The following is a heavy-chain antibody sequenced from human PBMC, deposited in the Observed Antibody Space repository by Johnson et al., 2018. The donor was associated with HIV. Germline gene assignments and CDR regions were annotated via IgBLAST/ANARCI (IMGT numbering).Heavy chain of an antibody. J-gene: IGHJ3*02. CDR2: LTSKTDGGPT. D-gene: IGHD2-15*01. Sequence: EVQLVESGGGLVKPGRSLRLSCAASGFTFSNAWMSWVRQAPGKGLEWVGRLTSKTDGGPTDNAAPVNGRFTISTGGSKKTLYLQMNSLRAEDTAVYYCARDPGRYCSGGSCYVEDAFDIWGQGTMVTVSS. CDR1: GFTFSNAW. CDR3: ARDPGRYCSGGSCYVEDAFDI. V-gene: IGHV3-15*01.